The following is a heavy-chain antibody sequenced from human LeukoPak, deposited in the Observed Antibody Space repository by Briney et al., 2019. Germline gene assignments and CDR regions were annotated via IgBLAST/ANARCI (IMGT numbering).Heavy chain of an antibody. J-gene: IGHJ4*02. Sequence: GGSLRLSCAASGFTFSSYSTNWVRQAPGKGLEWVSSISSSSSYIYYADSVKGRFTISRDNAKNSLYLQMNSLRAEDTAVYYCARDRGGEQLVGAFDYWGQGTLVTVSS. CDR1: GFTFSSYS. CDR2: ISSSSSYI. V-gene: IGHV3-21*01. CDR3: ARDRGGEQLVGAFDY. D-gene: IGHD6-6*01.